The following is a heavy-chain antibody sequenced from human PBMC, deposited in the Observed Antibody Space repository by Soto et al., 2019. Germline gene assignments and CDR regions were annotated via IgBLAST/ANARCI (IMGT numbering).Heavy chain of an antibody. CDR1: GYTFTSYD. CDR2: MNPNSGNT. Sequence: ASVKVSCKASGYTFTSYDINWVRQATGQGLEWMGWMNPNSGNTGYAQKFQGRVTMTGNTSISTAYMELSSLRSEDTAVYYCARGFLDSSSSNYYYYYMDVWGKGTTVTVSS. CDR3: ARGFLDSSSSNYYYYYMDV. J-gene: IGHJ6*03. D-gene: IGHD6-6*01. V-gene: IGHV1-8*01.